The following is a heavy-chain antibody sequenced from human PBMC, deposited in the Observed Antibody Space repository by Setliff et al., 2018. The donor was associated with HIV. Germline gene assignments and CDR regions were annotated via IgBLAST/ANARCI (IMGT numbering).Heavy chain of an antibody. Sequence: EASVKVSCKSSGYRFSNHFIHWVRQAPGQGLEWMEVIDPTDGSTSFTQKFQGRVTVTRDTSTSTVYMELSGLKSKDTAMYYCARGKQMSRRSDAFDIWGQGTKVTVSS. CDR2: IDPTDGST. V-gene: IGHV1-46*01. CDR1: GYRFSNHF. J-gene: IGHJ3*02. D-gene: IGHD6-6*01. CDR3: ARGKQMSRRSDAFDI.